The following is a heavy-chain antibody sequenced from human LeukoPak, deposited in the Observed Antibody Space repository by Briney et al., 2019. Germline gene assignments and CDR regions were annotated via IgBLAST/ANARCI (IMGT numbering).Heavy chain of an antibody. V-gene: IGHV7-4-1*02. CDR3: ARGYVPYGDYVYWFDP. CDR1: GYTFTSYA. J-gene: IGHJ5*02. Sequence: ASVKVSCKASGYTFTSYAMNWVRQAPGQGLEWMGWINTNTGNPTYAQGLTGRFVFSLDTSVSTAYLQISSLKAEDTAVYYCARGYVPYGDYVYWFDPWGQGTLVTVSS. CDR2: INTNTGNP. D-gene: IGHD4-17*01.